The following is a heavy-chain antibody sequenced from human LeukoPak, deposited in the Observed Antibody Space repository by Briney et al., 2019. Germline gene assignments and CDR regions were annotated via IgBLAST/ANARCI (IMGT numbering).Heavy chain of an antibody. Sequence: ASVKVSCKASGGTFSSYAISWVRQAPGQGLEWMGRIIPIFGTANYAQKFQGRVTITTDESTSTAYMELSSLRSEDTAVYYCARDRRRWLRLNDYYYYMDVWGKGTTVTVSS. D-gene: IGHD5-12*01. J-gene: IGHJ6*03. V-gene: IGHV1-69*05. CDR1: GGTFSSYA. CDR2: IIPIFGTA. CDR3: ARDRRRWLRLNDYYYYMDV.